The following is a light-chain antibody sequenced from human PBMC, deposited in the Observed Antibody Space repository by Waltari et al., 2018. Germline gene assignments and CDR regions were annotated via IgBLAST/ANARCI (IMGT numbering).Light chain of an antibody. CDR3: QSYDSSLSGWV. CDR1: SPNIGAGYD. J-gene: IGLJ3*02. Sequence: QSVLTQPPSVSGAPGPRVTIPCTGSSPNIGAGYDVHWYLQLPGTAPKLLIYGNTNRPSGVPDRFSGSKSGTSASLAITGLQADDEADYYCQSYDSSLSGWVFGGGTKLTVL. V-gene: IGLV1-40*01. CDR2: GNT.